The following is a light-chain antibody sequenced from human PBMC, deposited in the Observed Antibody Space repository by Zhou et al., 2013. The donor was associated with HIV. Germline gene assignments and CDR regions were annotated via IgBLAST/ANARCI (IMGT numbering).Light chain of an antibody. CDR3: WPSIS. V-gene: IGKV3-11*01. Sequence: EIVLTQSPATLSLSPGERATLSCRASQSVGDYLAWYQQKPGQAPRLLMYDVSKRATGIPARFSGSGSGTDFTLTISSLQSEDFQHYNDWPSISFGQGTRLEIK. CDR1: QSVGDY. CDR2: DVS. J-gene: IGKJ5*01.